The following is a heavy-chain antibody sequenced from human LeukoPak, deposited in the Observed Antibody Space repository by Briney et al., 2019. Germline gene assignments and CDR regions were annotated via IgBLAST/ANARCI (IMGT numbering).Heavy chain of an antibody. V-gene: IGHV4-61*01. Sequence: PPETLSLTSPVPGGSPSSNTYYWSWIRQPPGEGLEWLGYVSYTGITNYNPSFKSRATISLDTSKNQFSLQLSSVTAADTAVYYCATQKWIGTFHYWGQGALVTVSS. J-gene: IGHJ4*02. CDR1: GGSPSSNTYY. CDR3: ATQKWIGTFHY. CDR2: VSYTGIT. D-gene: IGHD3-10*01.